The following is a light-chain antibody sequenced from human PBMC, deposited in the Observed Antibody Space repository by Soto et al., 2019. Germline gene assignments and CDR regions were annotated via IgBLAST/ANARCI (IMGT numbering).Light chain of an antibody. CDR2: DTS. V-gene: IGLV7-46*01. CDR3: LLSYGDPWV. CDR1: TGPVTRGHW. Sequence: QTVVTQEPSVTVSPGGTVTLTCGSNTGPVTRGHWPYWFQQKPGQAPRIVIYDTSTKESWTPARFSGSLLGGKAALTLSGAQPEDEADYYCLLSYGDPWVFGGGTKLTVL. J-gene: IGLJ3*02.